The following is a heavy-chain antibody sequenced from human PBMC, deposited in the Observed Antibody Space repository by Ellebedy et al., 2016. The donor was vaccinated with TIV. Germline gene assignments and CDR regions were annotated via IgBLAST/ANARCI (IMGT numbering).Heavy chain of an antibody. V-gene: IGHV3-48*04. Sequence: PGGSLRLSCAASGFTFRTYNTYSMNWVRQAPGKGLEWVSYIGSRTNIIYYADSVKGRFSISRDNAKSTLYLQMNTLRAEDTAVYYCATDQAGGSGIDYWGQGTLVTVSS. CDR1: GFTFRTYNTYS. D-gene: IGHD3-10*01. CDR3: ATDQAGGSGIDY. CDR2: IGSRTNII. J-gene: IGHJ4*02.